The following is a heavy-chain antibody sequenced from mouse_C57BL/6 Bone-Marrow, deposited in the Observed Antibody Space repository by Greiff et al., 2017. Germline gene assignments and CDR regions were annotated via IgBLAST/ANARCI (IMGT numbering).Heavy chain of an antibody. CDR1: GYTFTSYW. CDR3: ARSGDGYYGNAMDY. V-gene: IGHV1-72*01. CDR2: IDPNSGGT. Sequence: VQLQQPGAELVKPGASVKLSCKASGYTFTSYWMHWVKQRPGRGLGWIGRIDPNSGGTKYNEKFKSKATLTVDKPSSTAYMQLSSLTSEDSAVYYCARSGDGYYGNAMDYWGQGTSVTVSS. J-gene: IGHJ4*01. D-gene: IGHD2-3*01.